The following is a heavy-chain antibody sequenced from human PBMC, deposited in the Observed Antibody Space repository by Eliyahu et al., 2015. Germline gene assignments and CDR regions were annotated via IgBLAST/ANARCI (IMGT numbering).Heavy chain of an antibody. D-gene: IGHD3-10*01. V-gene: IGHV4-34*01. J-gene: IGHJ4*02. CDR3: ARAPHYYGSGVKGHFLDY. CDR1: GGSFSGYY. Sequence: QVQLQQWGAGLLKPSETLSLTCAVYGGSFSGYYWSWIRQPPGKGLEWIGEINHSGSTNYNPSLKSRVTISVDTSKNQFSLKLSSVTAADTAVYYCARAPHYYGSGVKGHFLDYWGQGTLVTVSS. CDR2: INHSGST.